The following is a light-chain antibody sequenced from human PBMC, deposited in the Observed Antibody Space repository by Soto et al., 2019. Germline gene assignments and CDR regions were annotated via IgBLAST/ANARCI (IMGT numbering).Light chain of an antibody. Sequence: EIVLTQSPGTLSLSPGERATLACRASQSISSSYLAWYQQTPGQAPRLLIYGASSRATGIPDRFSGSVCGTDFTLTISRLEPEDFAVYYCQFFGSSRYTFGQGTKLEIK. V-gene: IGKV3-20*01. J-gene: IGKJ2*01. CDR3: QFFGSSRYT. CDR2: GAS. CDR1: QSISSSY.